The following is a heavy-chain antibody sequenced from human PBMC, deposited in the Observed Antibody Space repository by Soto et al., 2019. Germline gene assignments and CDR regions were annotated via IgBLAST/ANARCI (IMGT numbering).Heavy chain of an antibody. CDR3: ASSAGTERVFDY. V-gene: IGHV3-30*03. Sequence: QVQLVESGGGVVQPGRSLRLSCAASGFTFSSYGMHWVRQAPGKGLEWVAVISYDGSNKYYADSVKGRFTISRDNSKNTLYLQMNSLSAEDTAVYYCASSAGTERVFDYWGQGTLVTVSS. J-gene: IGHJ4*02. CDR1: GFTFSSYG. CDR2: ISYDGSNK. D-gene: IGHD6-13*01.